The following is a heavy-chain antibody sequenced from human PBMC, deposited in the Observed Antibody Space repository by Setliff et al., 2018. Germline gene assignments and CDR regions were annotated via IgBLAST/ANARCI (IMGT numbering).Heavy chain of an antibody. J-gene: IGHJ4*02. Sequence: LSLTCTVSGGSISSGGYYWSWIRQHPGKGLEWIGYIYYSGSTSYYNPSLKSRVTISVDTSQNQFSLKLSSVTAADTAVYYCARTGTYRYFDYWGQGTQVTVSS. CDR1: GGSISSGGYY. CDR3: ARTGTYRYFDY. D-gene: IGHD1-1*01. CDR2: IYYSGSTS. V-gene: IGHV4-31*03.